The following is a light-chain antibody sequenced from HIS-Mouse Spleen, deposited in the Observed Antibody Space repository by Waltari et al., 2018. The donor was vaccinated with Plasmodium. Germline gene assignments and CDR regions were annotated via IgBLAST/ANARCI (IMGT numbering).Light chain of an antibody. CDR1: AFPHKY. CDR3: YSTDSSGNHRV. Sequence: SYELTHPPSVSVSPGQTATITCSGAAFPHKYASWYQQKSGQAPVLVIYEDSKRPAGIPERFSGSSSGTMATLTISGAQVEDEADYYCYSTDSSGNHRVFGGGTKLTVL. V-gene: IGLV3-10*01. J-gene: IGLJ3*02. CDR2: EDS.